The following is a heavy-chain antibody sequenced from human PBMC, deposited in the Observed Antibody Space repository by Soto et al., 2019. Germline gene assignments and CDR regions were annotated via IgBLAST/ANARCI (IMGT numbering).Heavy chain of an antibody. CDR2: IKQDGNEK. J-gene: IGHJ4*02. CDR1: GFSFSRHW. V-gene: IGHV3-7*05. CDR3: ARDGKYNYGRANYFDS. Sequence: GGSLRLSCAASGFSFSRHWMTWVRQAPGKGLEWVANIKQDGNEKYYVDSVKGRFTISRDNAKNSLFLQMNSLRAEDTALYYCARDGKYNYGRANYFDSWGQGTLVTVSS. D-gene: IGHD5-18*01.